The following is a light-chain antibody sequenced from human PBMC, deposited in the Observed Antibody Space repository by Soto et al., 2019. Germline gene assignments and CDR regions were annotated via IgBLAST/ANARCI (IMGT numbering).Light chain of an antibody. CDR2: GAS. CDR3: QQYHTWPIT. CDR1: QSVSNNY. J-gene: IGKJ4*01. V-gene: IGKV3-20*01. Sequence: EIVLTQSPGTLSLSPGERATLSCRASQSVSNNYLAWYQQKPGQAPRLLIYGASNRATGIPDRFSGSGSGTDFTLTISRLEPEDFAVYYCQQYHTWPITFGGGTKVDI.